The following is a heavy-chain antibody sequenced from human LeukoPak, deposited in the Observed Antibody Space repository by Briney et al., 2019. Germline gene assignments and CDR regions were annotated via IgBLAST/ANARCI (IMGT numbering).Heavy chain of an antibody. D-gene: IGHD3-22*01. CDR3: AREYYYDSSGSLHFDY. CDR2: ISYDGSNK. J-gene: IGHJ4*02. CDR1: GFTFSSYG. V-gene: IGHV3-30*03. Sequence: GGSLRLSCAASGFTFSSYGMHWVRQAPGKGLEWVAVISYDGSNKYYADSVKGRFTISRDNSKNTLYLQMNSLRAEDTAVYYCAREYYYDSSGSLHFDYWGQGTLVTVSS.